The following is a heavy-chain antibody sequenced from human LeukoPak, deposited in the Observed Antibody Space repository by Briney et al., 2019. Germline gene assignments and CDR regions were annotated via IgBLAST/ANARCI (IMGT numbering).Heavy chain of an antibody. J-gene: IGHJ6*02. CDR2: IYYSGST. D-gene: IGHD3-16*01. CDR1: GGSISNSDYY. CDR3: ARGGYYGMDV. V-gene: IGHV4-61*05. Sequence: SETLSLTCTVSGGSISNSDYYWDWIRQPPGKGLEWIGYIYYSGSTSYNPSLKSRVTILEDTSKNQFSLKLTSVTAADTAVYFCARGGYYGMDVWGQATTVTVSS.